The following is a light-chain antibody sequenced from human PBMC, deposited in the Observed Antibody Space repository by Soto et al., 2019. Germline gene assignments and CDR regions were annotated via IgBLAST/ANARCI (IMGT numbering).Light chain of an antibody. V-gene: IGLV3-1*01. Sequence: SYELTQPPSVSVSPGQTASITCSGDRLGDKYACWYQQKPGQSPVLVIYQDNKRPSGIPERFSGSNSGNTATLTISWTQAMDEADYFCQAWDSSTVVFGGGTKVTVL. CDR1: RLGDKY. J-gene: IGLJ2*01. CDR2: QDN. CDR3: QAWDSSTVV.